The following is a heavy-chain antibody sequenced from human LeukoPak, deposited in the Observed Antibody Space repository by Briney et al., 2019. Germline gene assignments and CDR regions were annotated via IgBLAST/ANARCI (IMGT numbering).Heavy chain of an antibody. D-gene: IGHD3-9*01. CDR3: ARDRSYYDILTGHLDY. V-gene: IGHV3-48*02. Sequence: GGSLRLSCAASGFTFSSYSMNWVRQAPGKGLEWVSYISSSSSTIYYADSVKGRFTISRDNAKNSLYLQMNSLRDEDTAVYYCARDRSYYDILTGHLDYWGQGTLVTVSS. J-gene: IGHJ4*02. CDR2: ISSSSSTI. CDR1: GFTFSSYS.